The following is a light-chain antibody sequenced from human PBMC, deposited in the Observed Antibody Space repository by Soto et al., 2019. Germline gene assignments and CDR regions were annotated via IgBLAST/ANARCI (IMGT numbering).Light chain of an antibody. Sequence: DIQMTQSPSSLSASVGDRVTITCRASQSMSSYLNWYQQKPGKAPKLLIYAASSLQSGVPSRFSGSGSGTDFTLTISSLQPEDFATYYCQQSYSTPRTFGGGTKVDI. V-gene: IGKV1-39*01. CDR1: QSMSSY. CDR3: QQSYSTPRT. J-gene: IGKJ4*02. CDR2: AAS.